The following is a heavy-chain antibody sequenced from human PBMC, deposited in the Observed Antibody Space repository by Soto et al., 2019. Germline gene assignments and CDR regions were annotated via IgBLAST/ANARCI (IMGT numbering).Heavy chain of an antibody. V-gene: IGHV4-39*01. Sequence: PSETLSLTCTVSGGSISSSSYYWGWIRQPPGKGLEWIGSIYYSGSTYYNPSLKSRVTISVDTSKNQFSLKLSSVTAADTAVYYCARREIYPVPAADYFDYWGQGTLVTVSS. CDR2: IYYSGST. D-gene: IGHD2-2*01. J-gene: IGHJ4*02. CDR3: ARREIYPVPAADYFDY. CDR1: GGSISSSSYY.